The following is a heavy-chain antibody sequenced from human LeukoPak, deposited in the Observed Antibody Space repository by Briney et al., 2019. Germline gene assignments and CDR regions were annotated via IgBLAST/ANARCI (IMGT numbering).Heavy chain of an antibody. J-gene: IGHJ3*02. Sequence: SETLSLTCAVCGGSFSGYYWSWIRQPPAKGLEWIGEINHSGSTNYNPSLKSRVTISVDTSKNQFSLKLSSVTAADTAVYYCARGVVIGDSSVSRAFDIWGRGRMVAVSS. CDR3: ARGVVIGDSSVSRAFDI. V-gene: IGHV4-34*01. CDR1: GGSFSGYY. D-gene: IGHD3-22*01. CDR2: INHSGST.